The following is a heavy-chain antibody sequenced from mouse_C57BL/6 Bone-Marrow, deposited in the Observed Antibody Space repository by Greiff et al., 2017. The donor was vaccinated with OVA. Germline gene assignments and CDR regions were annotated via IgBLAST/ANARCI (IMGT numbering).Heavy chain of an antibody. CDR2: IDPEDGET. Sequence: ESGAELVKPGASVKLSCTAPGFNIKDYYMHWVKQRTEQGLEWIGRIDPEDGETKYAPKFQGKATITADTSSNTAYLQLSSLTSEDTAVYYCAPDGYYGYWYFDVWGTGTTVTVSS. J-gene: IGHJ1*03. V-gene: IGHV14-2*01. CDR3: APDGYYGYWYFDV. CDR1: GFNIKDYY. D-gene: IGHD2-3*01.